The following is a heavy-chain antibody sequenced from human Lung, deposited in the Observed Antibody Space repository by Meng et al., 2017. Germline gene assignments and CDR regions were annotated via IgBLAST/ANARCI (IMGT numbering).Heavy chain of an antibody. CDR3: ARFDISSSGRGDY. D-gene: IGHD1-26*01. CDR1: GGSITSSTW. J-gene: IGHJ4*02. CDR2: IFHSGST. V-gene: IGHV4-4*02. Sequence: QVTVQPSVPVRVKPSGTLSLTCAVSGGSITSSTWWSWVRQTPGKGLEWFGEIFHSGSTNYNPPLESRVTISVDKSKNQFSLKVYSVTAADTATYYCARFDISSSGRGDYWGQGILVTVSS.